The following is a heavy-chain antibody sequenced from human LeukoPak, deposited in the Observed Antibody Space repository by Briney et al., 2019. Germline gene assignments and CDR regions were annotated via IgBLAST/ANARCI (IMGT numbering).Heavy chain of an antibody. J-gene: IGHJ4*02. CDR3: TRDSGSWTVDY. V-gene: IGHV4-39*02. CDR1: GGSISSSGYY. D-gene: IGHD1-26*01. CDR2: IDYNGTT. Sequence: SETLSLSCTVSGGSISSSGYYWGWIRPPPGQGRGWLGTIDYNGTTYHNPSLKSRVTISIDTSKNHFSPKLNSVTAADTAVYYCTRDSGSWTVDYWGQGTLVTVSS.